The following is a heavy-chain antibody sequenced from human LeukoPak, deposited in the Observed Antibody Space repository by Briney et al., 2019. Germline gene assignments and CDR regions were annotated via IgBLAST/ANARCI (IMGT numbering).Heavy chain of an antibody. CDR1: RGTFSSYA. Sequence: SVKVSCKASRGTFSSYAISWVRQAPGQGLEWMGRIIPILGIANYAQKFQGRVTITADKSTSTAYMELSSLRSEDTAVYYCARDDGFDYGGNSIPLDYWGQGTLVTVSS. D-gene: IGHD4-23*01. V-gene: IGHV1-69*04. J-gene: IGHJ4*02. CDR3: ARDDGFDYGGNSIPLDY. CDR2: IIPILGIA.